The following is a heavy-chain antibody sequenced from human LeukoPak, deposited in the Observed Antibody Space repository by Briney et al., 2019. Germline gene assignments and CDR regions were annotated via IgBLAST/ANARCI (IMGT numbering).Heavy chain of an antibody. J-gene: IGHJ4*02. D-gene: IGHD3-10*01. Sequence: GGSLRLSCAASGFTFSSYSMNWVRQAPGKGLEWVSSISSSSSYIYYADSVKGRFTISRDNAKNSLYLQMNSLGAEDTAVYYCARDKAGSGIRDYWGQGTLVTVSS. V-gene: IGHV3-21*01. CDR1: GFTFSSYS. CDR2: ISSSSSYI. CDR3: ARDKAGSGIRDY.